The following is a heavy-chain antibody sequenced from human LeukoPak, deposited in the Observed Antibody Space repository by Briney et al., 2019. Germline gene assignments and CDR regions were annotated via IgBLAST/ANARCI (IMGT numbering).Heavy chain of an antibody. CDR3: ARRAGLVRYYYYGMDV. V-gene: IGHV4-34*01. J-gene: IGHJ6*02. CDR1: GESFSGYY. D-gene: IGHD3/OR15-3a*01. Sequence: PSETLSLTCAVYGESFSGYYWSWIRQPPGKGLEWIGEINHSGSTNYNPSLKSRVTISVDTSKNQFSLKLSSVTAADTAVYYCARRAGLVRYYYYGMDVWGQGTTVTVSS. CDR2: INHSGST.